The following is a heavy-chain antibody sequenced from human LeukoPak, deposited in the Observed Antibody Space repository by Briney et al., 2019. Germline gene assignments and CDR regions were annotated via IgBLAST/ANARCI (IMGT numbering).Heavy chain of an antibody. Sequence: GGSLRLSCAASGFTFSSYAMSWVRQAPGKGLEWVSAISGSGGSTYYADSVKGRFTISRDNSKNTLYLQMNSLRAEDTAVYYCARDRSAVDAPYFDYWGRGTLVTVSS. J-gene: IGHJ4*02. D-gene: IGHD3-9*01. V-gene: IGHV3-23*01. CDR3: ARDRSAVDAPYFDY. CDR1: GFTFSSYA. CDR2: ISGSGGST.